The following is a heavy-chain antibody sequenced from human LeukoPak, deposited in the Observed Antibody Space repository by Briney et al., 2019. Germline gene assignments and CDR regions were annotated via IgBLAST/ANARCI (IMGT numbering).Heavy chain of an antibody. V-gene: IGHV4-59*08. CDR1: GGSMSSYY. J-gene: IGHJ4*02. Sequence: SETLSLTCTVSGGSMSSYYWSWIRQPPGQGLDWIGYIFYSGSTNYNPSVKSRVTLSVDTSKNQSSLKLGSVTAADTAVYYCARQPYMLGAYYFDYWGQGTLVTVSS. CDR3: ARQPYMLGAYYFDY. CDR2: IFYSGST. D-gene: IGHD1-26*01.